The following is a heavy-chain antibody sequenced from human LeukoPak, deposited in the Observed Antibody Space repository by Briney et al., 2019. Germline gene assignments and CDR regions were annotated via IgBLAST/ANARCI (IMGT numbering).Heavy chain of an antibody. Sequence: GGSLRLSCAASGFIFSDYAMYWVRQAPGKGLEYISAVSKNGSNTNYVRSVRGRFTISRDNSKNTVYLQLGSLRAEDTAVYYCARKYYYDSTGLYRYYMDVWGKGTTVTVSS. CDR2: VSKNGSNT. D-gene: IGHD3-22*01. V-gene: IGHV3-64*01. CDR3: ARKYYYDSTGLYRYYMDV. CDR1: GFIFSDYA. J-gene: IGHJ6*03.